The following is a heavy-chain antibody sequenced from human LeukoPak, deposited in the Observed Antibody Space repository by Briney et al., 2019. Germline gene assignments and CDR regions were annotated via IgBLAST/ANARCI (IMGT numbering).Heavy chain of an antibody. CDR3: AKADSGYYNHHFDY. V-gene: IGHV3-21*04. D-gene: IGHD3-3*01. Sequence: KPGGSLRLSCAASGFTFSSYSMNWVPQAPGKGLEWVSSISSSSSYIYYADSVKGRFTISRDNAKNSLYLQMNSLRAEDTAVYYCAKADSGYYNHHFDYWGQGTLVTVSS. CDR1: GFTFSSYS. CDR2: ISSSSSYI. J-gene: IGHJ4*02.